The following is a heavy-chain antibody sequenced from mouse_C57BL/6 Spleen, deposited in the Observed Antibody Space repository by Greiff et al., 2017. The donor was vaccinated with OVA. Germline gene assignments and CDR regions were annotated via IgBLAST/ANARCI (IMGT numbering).Heavy chain of an antibody. Sequence: ESGPGLVKPSQSLSLTCSVTGYSITSGYYWNWIRQFPGNKLEWMGYISYDGSNNYNPSLKNRISITRDTSKNQFFLKLNSVTTEDTATYYCARVGNYDYDVGAMDYWGQGTSVTVSS. J-gene: IGHJ4*01. CDR2: ISYDGSN. V-gene: IGHV3-6*01. CDR3: ARVGNYDYDVGAMDY. CDR1: GYSITSGYY. D-gene: IGHD2-4*01.